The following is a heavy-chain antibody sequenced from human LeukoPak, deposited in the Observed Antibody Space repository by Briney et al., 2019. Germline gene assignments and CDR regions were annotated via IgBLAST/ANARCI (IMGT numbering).Heavy chain of an antibody. CDR1: GGTXSSYA. CDR2: IIPILGIA. CDR3: ARRAYGPWC. D-gene: IGHD2-8*01. V-gene: IGHV1-69*04. J-gene: IGHJ4*02. Sequence: GSSVKVSCKASGGTXSSYAISGVRQAPGQGLEWMGRIIPILGIANYAQKFQGRVTITADKSTSTAYMELSSLRSEDTAVYYCARRAYGPWCWGQGTLVTVSS.